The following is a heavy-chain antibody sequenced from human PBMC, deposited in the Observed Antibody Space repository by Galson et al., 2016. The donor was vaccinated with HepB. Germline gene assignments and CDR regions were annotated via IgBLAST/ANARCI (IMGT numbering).Heavy chain of an antibody. CDR2: VSGSGGST. V-gene: IGHV3-23*01. J-gene: IGHJ4*02. CDR1: GFTFSSYA. CDR3: AKDREWHYSDFDY. D-gene: IGHD3-3*01. Sequence: SLRLSCAASGFTFSSYAMSWVRQAPGKGLEWVSTVSGSGGSTYYADSVKGRFPISRDNSKNTLYRQMNSLRAEDTAVYYCAKDREWHYSDFDYWGQGPLVTVSS.